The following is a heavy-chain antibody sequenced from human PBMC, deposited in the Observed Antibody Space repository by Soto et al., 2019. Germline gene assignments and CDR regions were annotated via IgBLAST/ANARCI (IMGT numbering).Heavy chain of an antibody. CDR2: IYYSGST. CDR3: ARVLFGRGNWFDP. V-gene: IGHV4-59*01. D-gene: IGHD3-3*01. CDR1: GGSISSYY. J-gene: IGHJ5*02. Sequence: SETLSLTCTVSGGSISSYYWSWIRQPPGKGLEWIGYIYYSGSTNYNPSLKSRVTISVDTSKNQFSLKLSSVTAADTAVYYCARVLFGRGNWFDPWGQGTLSPSPQ.